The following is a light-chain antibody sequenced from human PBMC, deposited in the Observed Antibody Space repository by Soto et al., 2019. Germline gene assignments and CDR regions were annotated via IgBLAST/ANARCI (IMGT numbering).Light chain of an antibody. Sequence: ELTQPPSLSVAPGKTARISCGGNNFGSKSVHWYQQKPGQAPVVVIYYDSDRPSGIPERFSGSNSGNTATLTISRVEAGDEADYYCQVWDSSSVIFGGGTKLTVL. J-gene: IGLJ2*01. V-gene: IGLV3-21*04. CDR3: QVWDSSSVI. CDR2: YDS. CDR1: NFGSKS.